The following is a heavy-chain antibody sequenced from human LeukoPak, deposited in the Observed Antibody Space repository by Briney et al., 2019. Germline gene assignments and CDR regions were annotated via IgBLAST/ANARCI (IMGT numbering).Heavy chain of an antibody. Sequence: ASVQVSCKASGYTFTDYYMHWVRQAPGQGREWMGWINPNSGCTNYAQKFQGRVTMTRDTSISTAYMELSRLRSDDTAVDYCSRGTGEGYSYGRYYFDYWGQGTLVTVSS. CDR3: SRGTGEGYSYGRYYFDY. J-gene: IGHJ4*02. CDR2: INPNSGCT. D-gene: IGHD5-18*01. V-gene: IGHV1-2*02. CDR1: GYTFTDYY.